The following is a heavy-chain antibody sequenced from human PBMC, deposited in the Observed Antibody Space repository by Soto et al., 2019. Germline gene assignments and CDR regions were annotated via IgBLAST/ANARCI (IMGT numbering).Heavy chain of an antibody. CDR2: INPNSGGT. Sequence: QVPLVQSGAEVKKPGASVKVSCKASGYTFTGYYMHWVRQAPGQGLEWMGWINPNSGGTNYAQKFQGWVTMTRDTSISTAYMELSRLRSDDTAVYYCAREVTPGASYSSSWLSYGMDVWGQGTTVTVSS. D-gene: IGHD6-13*01. J-gene: IGHJ6*02. CDR3: AREVTPGASYSSSWLSYGMDV. V-gene: IGHV1-2*04. CDR1: GYTFTGYY.